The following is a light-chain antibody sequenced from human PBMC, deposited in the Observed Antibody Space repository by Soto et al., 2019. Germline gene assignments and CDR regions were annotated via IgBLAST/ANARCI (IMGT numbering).Light chain of an antibody. CDR1: SSGVGRYEY. J-gene: IGLJ1*01. CDR2: DVS. V-gene: IGLV2-11*01. CDR3: CSFAGSYTYV. Sequence: QSVLTQPRSVSGSPGQSVTIFCTGSSSGVGRYEYVSWYQQHPGKVPKLIIYDVSERPAGVPDRFSGSKSGNTASLTISGLQAEDEADYSCCSFAGSYTYVFGGGTKVTVL.